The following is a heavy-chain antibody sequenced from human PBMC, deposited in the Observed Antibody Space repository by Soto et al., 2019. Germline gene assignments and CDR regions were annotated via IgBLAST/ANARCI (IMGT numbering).Heavy chain of an antibody. V-gene: IGHV4-31*03. CDR3: VTYYYDSSVLNWFDP. CDR2: MYHSGNT. D-gene: IGHD3-22*01. J-gene: IGHJ5*02. Sequence: SQTRSLTCTVSGASITSDDFCCRWIRQHPGKGLEWIGYMYHSGNTYYNPSLRSRVTMSLSTSKNHFYLKRTSVTAADPAVYYCVTYYYDSSVLNWFDPWGPGTLVTVSS. CDR1: GASITSDDFC.